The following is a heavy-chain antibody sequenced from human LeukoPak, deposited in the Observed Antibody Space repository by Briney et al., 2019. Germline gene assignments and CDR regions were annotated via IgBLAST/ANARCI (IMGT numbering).Heavy chain of an antibody. D-gene: IGHD6-13*01. CDR1: GFTFSSYE. V-gene: IGHV3-48*03. CDR2: ISGSGSAV. J-gene: IGHJ4*02. Sequence: GGSLRLSCAAFGFTFSSYEMTWVRQAPGKGLEWVSYISGSGSAVYYADSVKGRFTISRDNAKSSLYLQMNSLRAEDTAVYYCARRNIAAAALDYWGQGTLVTVSS. CDR3: ARRNIAAAALDY.